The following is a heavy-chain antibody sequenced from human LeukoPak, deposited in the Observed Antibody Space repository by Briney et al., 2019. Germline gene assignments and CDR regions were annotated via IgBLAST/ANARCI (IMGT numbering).Heavy chain of an antibody. D-gene: IGHD1-26*01. V-gene: IGHV3-15*07. CDR3: TTASTSGSYSAFDI. CDR2: IKSKTDGGTT. Sequence: KAGGSLRLSCAASGFTFSNAWMSWVRQAPGKGLEWVGRIKSKTDGGTTDYAAPVKGRFTISRDDSKNTLYLQMNSLKTEDTAVYYCTTASTSGSYSAFDIWGQGTMVTVSS. J-gene: IGHJ3*02. CDR1: GFTFSNAW.